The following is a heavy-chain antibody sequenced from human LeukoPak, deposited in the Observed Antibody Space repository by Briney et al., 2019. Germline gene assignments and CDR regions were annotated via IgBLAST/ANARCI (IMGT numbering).Heavy chain of an antibody. CDR3: ARGGIVATYYYYYMDV. Sequence: SQTLSLTCTVSGGSISSGSYYWSWIRQPAGKGLEWIGRIYTSGSTNYNPSLKSRVAMSVDTSKNQFSLKLSSVTAADTAVYYCARGGIVATYYYYYMDVWGKGTTVTISS. D-gene: IGHD5-12*01. J-gene: IGHJ6*03. CDR1: GGSISSGSYY. CDR2: IYTSGST. V-gene: IGHV4-61*02.